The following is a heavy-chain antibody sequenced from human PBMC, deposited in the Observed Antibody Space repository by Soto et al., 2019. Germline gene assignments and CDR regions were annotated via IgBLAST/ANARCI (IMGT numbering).Heavy chain of an antibody. V-gene: IGHV3-30-3*01. D-gene: IGHD3-22*01. CDR3: ARDFDAVIQVVITYCFDY. Sequence: QVQLVESGGGVVQPGRSLRLSCAASGFTFSSYAMQWVRQAPGKGLEWVAVISYDGSNKYYADSVKGRFSISRDTSKNTLYLQMNSLRAEDTAVYYCARDFDAVIQVVITYCFDYWGQGTLVTVSS. J-gene: IGHJ4*02. CDR2: ISYDGSNK. CDR1: GFTFSSYA.